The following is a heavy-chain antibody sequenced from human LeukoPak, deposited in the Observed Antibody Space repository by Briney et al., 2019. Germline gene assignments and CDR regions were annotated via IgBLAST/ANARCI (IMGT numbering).Heavy chain of an antibody. V-gene: IGHV4-39*07. D-gene: IGHD5-18*01. Sequence: PSQTLSLTCTVSGGSISSGSYYWSWIRQPPGKGLEWIGSIYYSGSTYYNPSLKSRVTISVDTSKNQFSLKLSSVTAADTAVYYCARESGYSYGWQDDAFDIWGQGTMVTVSS. J-gene: IGHJ3*02. CDR2: IYYSGST. CDR1: GGSISSGSYY. CDR3: ARESGYSYGWQDDAFDI.